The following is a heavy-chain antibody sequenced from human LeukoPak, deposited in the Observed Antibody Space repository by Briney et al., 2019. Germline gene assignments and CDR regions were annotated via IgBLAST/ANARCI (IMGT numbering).Heavy chain of an antibody. J-gene: IGHJ3*02. CDR1: GGSISRSSYY. CDR2: IYYSGST. V-gene: IGHV4-39*07. CDR3: AGTYYFDSSGHYFGGNGFDI. Sequence: PSETLSLTCTVSGGSISRSSYYWGWIRQPPGKGLEWIGSIYYSGSTYYNPSLKSRVTISVDTSKNQFSLKLSSVTAADTAVYYCAGTYYFDSSGHYFGGNGFDIWGQGTMVTVSS. D-gene: IGHD3-22*01.